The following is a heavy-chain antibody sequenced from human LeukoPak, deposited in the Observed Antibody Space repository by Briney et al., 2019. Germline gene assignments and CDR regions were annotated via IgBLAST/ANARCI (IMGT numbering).Heavy chain of an antibody. J-gene: IGHJ4*02. D-gene: IGHD5-18*01. CDR1: GGSIRSSYYY. CDR3: ARPVSHVDTAMVGGY. Sequence: SETLSLTCTVSGGSIRSSYYYWSWIRQPPGKGLEWIGETNHGGSINYNPSLKSRVIISIDTPKNQLSLKLSSVTAADTAVYYCARPVSHVDTAMVGGYWGQGTLVTVSS. V-gene: IGHV4-39*07. CDR2: TNHGGSI.